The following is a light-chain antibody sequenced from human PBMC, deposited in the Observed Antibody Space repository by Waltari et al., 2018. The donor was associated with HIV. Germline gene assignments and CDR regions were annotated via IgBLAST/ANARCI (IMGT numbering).Light chain of an antibody. CDR2: AAS. V-gene: IGKV1-27*01. CDR1: QAIGNS. Sequence: IQMTQSPSSLSASVGDRVTITCRASQAIGNSLAWYQQRPGKVPQLLIYAASTLQSGVPSRFSGFGSGTNFTLAIASFQPEDVATYVCQKYNNAPRTFGQGTKVEI. J-gene: IGKJ1*01. CDR3: QKYNNAPRT.